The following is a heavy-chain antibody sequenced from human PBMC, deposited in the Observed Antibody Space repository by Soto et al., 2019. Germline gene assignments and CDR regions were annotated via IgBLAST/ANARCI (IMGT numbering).Heavy chain of an antibody. CDR3: ASRPPDRPPWYCSSTSCYHPAGFQH. D-gene: IGHD2-2*01. CDR1: GGSFSGYY. Sequence: SETLSLTCAVYGGSFSGYYWSWIRQPPGKGLEWIGEINHSGSTNYNPSLKSRVTISVDTSKNQFSLKLSSVTAADTAVYYCASRPPDRPPWYCSSTSCYHPAGFQHWGQGTLVTVSS. CDR2: INHSGST. J-gene: IGHJ1*01. V-gene: IGHV4-34*01.